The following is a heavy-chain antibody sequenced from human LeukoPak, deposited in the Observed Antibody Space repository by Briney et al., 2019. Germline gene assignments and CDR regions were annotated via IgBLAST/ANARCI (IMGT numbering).Heavy chain of an antibody. J-gene: IGHJ4*02. CDR2: IHNNGDS. D-gene: IGHD3-22*01. Sequence: SETLSLTCIVSGDSIRSYYRNWIRQAPGKALEWIGHIHNNGDSAYNFSLKSRVTISMDTSKNQFSLKLSSVTAADTAVYYCGRWGYFDSGNYFVVDYRGQGTVVTVSS. V-gene: IGHV4-59*01. CDR3: GRWGYFDSGNYFVVDY. CDR1: GDSIRSYY.